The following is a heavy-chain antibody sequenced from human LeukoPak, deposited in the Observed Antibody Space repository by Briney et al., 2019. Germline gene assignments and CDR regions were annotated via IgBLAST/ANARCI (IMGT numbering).Heavy chain of an antibody. CDR1: GYTFTGYY. D-gene: IGHD5-18*01. J-gene: IGHJ4*02. CDR3: AREGRVDSVVVLFDY. V-gene: IGHV1-2*02. CDR2: INPNSGGT. Sequence: GASVKVSCKASGYTFTGYYMHWVRQAPGQGLEWMGWINPNSGGTNYAQKFQGRVTMTRDTSISTAYMELRRLRSDDTAVYYCAREGRVDSVVVLFDYWGQGTLVTVSS.